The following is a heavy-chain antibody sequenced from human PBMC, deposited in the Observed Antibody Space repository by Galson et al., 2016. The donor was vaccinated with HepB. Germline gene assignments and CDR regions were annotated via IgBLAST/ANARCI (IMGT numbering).Heavy chain of an antibody. CDR3: ARVPGIGARRVRSDY. CDR2: ISDGGGT. J-gene: IGHJ4*02. D-gene: IGHD6-6*01. Sequence: SETLSLTCAVSGVSPSSFSWWSWVRQPPGKGVEWIAEISDGGGTNYNPSLRSRVTISVDRSKRQFSLKLTSVTAADTAVYYCARVPGIGARRVRSDYWGQGTLVTVSS. V-gene: IGHV4-4*02. CDR1: GVSPSSFSW.